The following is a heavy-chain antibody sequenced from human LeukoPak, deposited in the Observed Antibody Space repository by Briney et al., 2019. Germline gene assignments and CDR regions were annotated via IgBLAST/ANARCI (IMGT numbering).Heavy chain of an antibody. V-gene: IGHV1-69*13. Sequence: SVKVSCKASGGTFSSYAITWVRQAPGQGLEWMGGIIPISGTTNYPQKFQGRFTMSADESTTTAYMELNRLRSEDTAVYYCARSLNGDIVVVPAGYWGQGTLVTVSS. CDR1: GGTFSSYA. D-gene: IGHD2-2*01. CDR3: ARSLNGDIVVVPAGY. J-gene: IGHJ4*02. CDR2: IIPISGTT.